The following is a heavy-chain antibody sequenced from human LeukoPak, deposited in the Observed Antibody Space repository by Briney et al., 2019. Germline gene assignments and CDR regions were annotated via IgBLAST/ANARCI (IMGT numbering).Heavy chain of an antibody. D-gene: IGHD6-19*01. V-gene: IGHV3-33*01. CDR2: IWSDGSNK. CDR1: GFSFSSYG. Sequence: GGSLRLSCSASGFSFSSYGMNWARQAPTKGLEWVALIWSDGSNKYYADSVEGRFAISRDNSKNTLYLEMNSVRAEDTAVYYCARGAVAGTSMDYFDYWGQGTLATVSS. J-gene: IGHJ4*02. CDR3: ARGAVAGTSMDYFDY.